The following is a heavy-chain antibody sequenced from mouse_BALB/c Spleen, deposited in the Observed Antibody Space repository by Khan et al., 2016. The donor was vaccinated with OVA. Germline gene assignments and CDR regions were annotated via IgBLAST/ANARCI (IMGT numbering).Heavy chain of an antibody. V-gene: IGHV1S136*01. J-gene: IGHJ3*01. CDR2: INPYNDYT. Sequence: EVQLQQSGPELVKPGASVKMSCKASGYTFTSYVMHWVKQKPGQGLEWIGYINPYNDYTNFNEKFKGKATLTSDKSSSTAYMELSSLTSEDSAVYYCARGVRGLHTWFAYWGQGTLVTVSA. CDR1: GYTFTSYV. D-gene: IGHD3-1*01. CDR3: ARGVRGLHTWFAY.